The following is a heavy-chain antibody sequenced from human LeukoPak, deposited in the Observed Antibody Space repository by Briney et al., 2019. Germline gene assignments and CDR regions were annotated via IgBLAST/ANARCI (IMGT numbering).Heavy chain of an antibody. V-gene: IGHV3-9*03. CDR3: ARSGSAVAGTAYFQH. J-gene: IGHJ1*01. D-gene: IGHD6-19*01. Sequence: GGSLRLSCAASGFTFDNYAMHWVRQAPGKGLEWVSGISWNSGSLGYADSVKGRFIISRDNAKNSLYLEMNSLRVEDMALYYCARSGSAVAGTAYFQHWGQGTLVTVSS. CDR1: GFTFDNYA. CDR2: ISWNSGSL.